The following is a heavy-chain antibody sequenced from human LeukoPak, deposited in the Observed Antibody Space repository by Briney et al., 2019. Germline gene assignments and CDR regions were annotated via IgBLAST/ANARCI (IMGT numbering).Heavy chain of an antibody. J-gene: IGHJ3*02. CDR3: AREYYDFWSGYYSGAFDI. CDR1: GGSITSSSYY. D-gene: IGHD3-3*01. Sequence: SETLSLTCTVSGGSITSSSYYWAWIRQPPGKELQWIGSVYYSGSTYYNPSLRSRVTMSVDTSKNQFSLKLSSVTAADTAVYYCAREYYDFWSGYYSGAFDIWGQGTMVTVSS. CDR2: VYYSGST. V-gene: IGHV4-39*01.